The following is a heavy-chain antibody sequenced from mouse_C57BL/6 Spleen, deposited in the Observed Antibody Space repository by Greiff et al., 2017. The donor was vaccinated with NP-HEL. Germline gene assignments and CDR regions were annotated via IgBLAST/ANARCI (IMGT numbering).Heavy chain of an antibody. CDR3: ARRGVEGFDY. CDR2: IHPNSGST. V-gene: IGHV1-64*01. J-gene: IGHJ2*01. CDR1: GYTFTSYW. Sequence: QVQLKQPGAELVKPGASVKLSCKASGYTFTSYWMHWVKQRPGQGLEWIGMIHPNSGSTNYNEKFKSKATLTVDKSSSTAYMQLSSLTSEDSAVYYCARRGVEGFDYWGQGTTLTVSS.